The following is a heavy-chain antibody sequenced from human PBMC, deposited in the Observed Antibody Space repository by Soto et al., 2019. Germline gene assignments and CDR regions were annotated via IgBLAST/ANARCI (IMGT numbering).Heavy chain of an antibody. D-gene: IGHD1-1*01. J-gene: IGHJ4*02. CDR2: ISYDGNVA. CDR1: GFTFSNYG. CDR3: AKEGPIPNWYFDY. Sequence: QVQLVESEGGVVQPGRSLRLSCTASGFTFSNYGMHWVRQAPGKGLEWVTVISYDGNVAYYADCVKGRFTSSRDNSKNTLYLQLNSLRTEDTAVYYCAKEGPIPNWYFDYWGPGTLVTVSS. V-gene: IGHV3-30*18.